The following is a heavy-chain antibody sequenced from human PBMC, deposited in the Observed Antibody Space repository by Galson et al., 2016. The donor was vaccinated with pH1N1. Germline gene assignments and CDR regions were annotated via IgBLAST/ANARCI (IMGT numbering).Heavy chain of an antibody. CDR3: TRSSAGPYYDSSPYYFDY. CDR1: GFTFGDYA. J-gene: IGHJ4*02. Sequence: SLRLSCAASGFTFGDYAMSWVRQAPGKGLEWVGFIRSKAYGGTTEYAASVKGRFTISRDDSKSIAYLQMNSPKTEDTAVYYCTRSSAGPYYDSSPYYFDYWGQGTLVTVSS. CDR2: IRSKAYGGTT. D-gene: IGHD3-22*01. V-gene: IGHV3-49*04.